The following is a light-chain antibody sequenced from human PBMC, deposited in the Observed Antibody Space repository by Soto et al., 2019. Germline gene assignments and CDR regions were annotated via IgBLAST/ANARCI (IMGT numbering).Light chain of an antibody. Sequence: DIQMTQFPSTLSASVGDRVTITCRASQSIDSALAWYQQQPGKAPKFLIYKVSTLESVVPSRFSGSGSGSEFTLTISSLQPDDFGTYYCQQHKSYTRTFGQGTKVDIK. CDR3: QQHKSYTRT. V-gene: IGKV1-5*03. J-gene: IGKJ1*01. CDR1: QSIDSA. CDR2: KVS.